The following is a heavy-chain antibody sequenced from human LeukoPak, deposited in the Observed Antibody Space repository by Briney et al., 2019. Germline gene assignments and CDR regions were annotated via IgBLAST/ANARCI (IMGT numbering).Heavy chain of an antibody. CDR1: GFTFSSYA. Sequence: PGRSLRLSCAASGFTFSSYAMHWVRQAPGKGLEWVAVISYDGSNKYYADSVKGRFTISRDNSKNTLYLQMNSLRADDTAVYYCTSDAVFTDGGFDVWGQGTMVTVSS. J-gene: IGHJ3*01. V-gene: IGHV3-30-3*01. D-gene: IGHD2-8*01. CDR2: ISYDGSNK. CDR3: TSDAVFTDGGFDV.